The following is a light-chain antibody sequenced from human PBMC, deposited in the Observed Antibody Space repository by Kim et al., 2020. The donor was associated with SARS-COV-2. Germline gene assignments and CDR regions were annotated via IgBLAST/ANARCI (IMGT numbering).Light chain of an antibody. J-gene: IGLJ2*01. CDR2: GKD. V-gene: IGLV3-19*01. CDR1: SLRSYY. Sequence: SSELTQDPAVSVALGQTVRITCQGDSLRSYYATWYQQKPGQAPILVIYGKDNRPSGIPDRFSGSSSGNTASLTITGPQAGDEADYYWNSLDSNDNVLFGG. CDR3: NSLDSNDNVL.